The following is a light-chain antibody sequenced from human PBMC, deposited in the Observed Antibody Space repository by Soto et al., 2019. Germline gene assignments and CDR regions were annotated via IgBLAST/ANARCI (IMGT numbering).Light chain of an antibody. J-gene: IGLJ1*01. Sequence: QSALTQPPSASGSPGQSVTISCTGTSSDVGGYNYVSWYQQHPGRAPKLMIYEVSKRPSGVPDRFSGSKSGNTASLTVSGLLTEDEADYYCSSYAGSNNQVFGTGTKLTV. V-gene: IGLV2-8*01. CDR3: SSYAGSNNQV. CDR2: EVS. CDR1: SSDVGGYNY.